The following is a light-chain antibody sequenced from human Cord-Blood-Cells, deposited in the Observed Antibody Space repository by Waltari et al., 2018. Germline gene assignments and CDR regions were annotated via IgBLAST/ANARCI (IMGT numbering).Light chain of an antibody. J-gene: IGKJ5*01. V-gene: IGKV3-15*01. CDR3: QQYNNWPPIT. Sequence: EIVMTQSTATLSVSPGERDTLTCRASQSVSSNLAWYQQKPGQAPRLLIYGASTRSTGIPARFSGSGSGTEFTLTISSLQSGDFAVYYCQQYNNWPPITFGQGTRLEIK. CDR2: GAS. CDR1: QSVSSN.